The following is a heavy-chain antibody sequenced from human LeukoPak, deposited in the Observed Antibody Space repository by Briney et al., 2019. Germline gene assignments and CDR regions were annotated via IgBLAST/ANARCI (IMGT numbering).Heavy chain of an antibody. J-gene: IGHJ4*02. D-gene: IGHD3-16*01. V-gene: IGHV4-59*01. Sequence: SETLSLTCTVSGGSISSYYGSWIRQSPGKGLEWIGYIFYSGSTNYNRSLKSRVTISIDTSKNHFSLKLSSVTAADTAVYYCAGGFDSNPDYWGQGTLVTVSS. CDR3: AGGFDSNPDY. CDR1: GGSISSYY. CDR2: IFYSGST.